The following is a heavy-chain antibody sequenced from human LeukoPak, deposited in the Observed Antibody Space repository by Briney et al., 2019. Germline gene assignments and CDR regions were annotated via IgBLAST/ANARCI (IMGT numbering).Heavy chain of an antibody. CDR2: ISGSGGST. V-gene: IGHV3-23*01. CDR3: AKDSHSGYYDSSGYYPPLGY. CDR1: GFTFSSYA. Sequence: GGSLRLSCAASGFTFSSYAMSWVRQAPGKGLEWVSAISGSGGSTYYADSVKGRFTISRDDSKNTLYLQMNSLRAEDTAVYYCAKDSHSGYYDSSGYYPPLGYWGQGTLVTVSS. D-gene: IGHD3-22*01. J-gene: IGHJ4*02.